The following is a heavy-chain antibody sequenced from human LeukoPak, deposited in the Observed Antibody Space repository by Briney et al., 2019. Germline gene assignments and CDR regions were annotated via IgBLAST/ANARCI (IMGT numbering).Heavy chain of an antibody. V-gene: IGHV1-2*02. Sequence: ASVKVSYKASGYTFTGYYMHWVRQAPGQGLEWMGWINPNSGGTNYAQKFQGRVTMTRDTSISTAYMELSRLRSDDTAVYYCARTLPAGLAPYYFDYWGQGTLVTVSS. J-gene: IGHJ4*02. CDR3: ARTLPAGLAPYYFDY. CDR2: INPNSGGT. D-gene: IGHD3-10*01. CDR1: GYTFTGYY.